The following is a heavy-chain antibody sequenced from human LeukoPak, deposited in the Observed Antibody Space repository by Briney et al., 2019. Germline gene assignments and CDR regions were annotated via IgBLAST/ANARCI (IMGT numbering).Heavy chain of an antibody. CDR2: IYPGDSDT. Sequence: GESLKISCKGSGYSFTSYWIGWVRQMPGKGLEWMGVIYPGDSDTRYSPSFQGQVTISADKSISTAYLQWSSLKASDTAMYYCARQQPTSYYYGSGSSNDAFDIWGQGTMVTVSS. D-gene: IGHD3-10*01. J-gene: IGHJ3*02. CDR3: ARQQPTSYYYGSGSSNDAFDI. V-gene: IGHV5-51*01. CDR1: GYSFTSYW.